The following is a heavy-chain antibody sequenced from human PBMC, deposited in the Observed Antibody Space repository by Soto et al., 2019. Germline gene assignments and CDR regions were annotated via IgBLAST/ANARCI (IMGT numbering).Heavy chain of an antibody. Sequence: SETLSLTCTVFGGSVSIGDYLWSWVRQRPGKGLEWIGYIHDSGNTYYNPSLKSRVTISLDTSKNQFSLKVTSMTAADTAVYFCARACGGDSGESARLVDRWGQGILVTGFS. CDR1: GGSVSIGDYL. CDR3: ARACGGDSGESARLVDR. V-gene: IGHV4-30-4*01. D-gene: IGHD4-17*01. J-gene: IGHJ5*02. CDR2: IHDSGNT.